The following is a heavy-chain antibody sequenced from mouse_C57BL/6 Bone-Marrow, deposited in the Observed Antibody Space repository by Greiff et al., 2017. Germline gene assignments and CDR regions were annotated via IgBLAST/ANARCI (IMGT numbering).Heavy chain of an antibody. CDR3: ARGGVFITTAFDV. CDR2: IFPGSGST. D-gene: IGHD1-1*01. CDR1: GYTFTDYY. V-gene: IGHV1-75*01. Sequence: QVQLKESGPELVKPGASVKISCKASGYTFTDYYINWVKQRPGQGLEWIGWIFPGSGSTYYNEKFKGKATLTVDKSSSTAYMLLSSLTSEDSAVYFCARGGVFITTAFDVWGTGTTVTVSS. J-gene: IGHJ1*03.